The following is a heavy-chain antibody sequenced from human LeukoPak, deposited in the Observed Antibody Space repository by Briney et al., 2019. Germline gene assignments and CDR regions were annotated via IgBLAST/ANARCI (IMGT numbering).Heavy chain of an antibody. CDR1: GFTFNSAW. V-gene: IGHV3-15*01. J-gene: IGHJ4*02. Sequence: GSLRLSCAASGFTFNSAWMSWVRQAPGKGLEWVAQIKTETDGGTTDYAAPVKGRFTISRDGSKNMVFLQTNSLKTDDTALYYCTWSGLKIESWGQGTLVTVSS. D-gene: IGHD3-3*01. CDR3: TWSGLKIES. CDR2: IKTETDGGTT.